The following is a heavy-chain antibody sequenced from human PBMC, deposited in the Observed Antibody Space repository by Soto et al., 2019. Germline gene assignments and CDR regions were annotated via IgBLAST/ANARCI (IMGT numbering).Heavy chain of an antibody. CDR1: GYTFTSYA. CDR2: INAGNGNT. V-gene: IGHV1-3*01. D-gene: IGHD3-10*01. Sequence: QVQLVQSGAEVKKPGASVKVSCKASGYTFTSYAMHWVRQAPGQRLEWMGWINAGNGNTKYSQKCQGRVTITRDTAASTAHMELSSLRAEDTAVYYCARTLQDYYGAGLPGYWGQGTLVTVSS. J-gene: IGHJ4*02. CDR3: ARTLQDYYGAGLPGY.